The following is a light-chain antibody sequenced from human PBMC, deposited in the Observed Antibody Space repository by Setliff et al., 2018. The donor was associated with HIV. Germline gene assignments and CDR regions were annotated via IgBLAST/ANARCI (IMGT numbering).Light chain of an antibody. Sequence: QSVLTQPASVSGSPGQSINISCTGSSSDVGSPLPSVSWYQQNPGEVPKLLIYEVTRRPSGISDRFSGSKSDNTASLTISGLQPEDESDYYCCSYASGSTSLFVFGTGTKVTVL. CDR2: EVT. CDR1: SSDVGSPLP. CDR3: CSYASGSTSLFV. J-gene: IGLJ1*01. V-gene: IGLV2-23*02.